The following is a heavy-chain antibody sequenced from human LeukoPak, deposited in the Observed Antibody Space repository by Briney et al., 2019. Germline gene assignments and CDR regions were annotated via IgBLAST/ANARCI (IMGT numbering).Heavy chain of an antibody. CDR1: GVSFSGYY. D-gene: IGHD2-2*01. V-gene: IGHV4-34*01. CDR3: AREETYCSSTSCYAHWFDP. J-gene: IGHJ5*02. Sequence: SETLSLTCAVYGVSFSGYYWSWIRQPPGKGLEWIGEINHGGSTNYNPSLKSRVTISVDTSKNQFYLKLSSVTAADTAVYYCAREETYCSSTSCYAHWFDPWGQGTLVTVSS. CDR2: INHGGST.